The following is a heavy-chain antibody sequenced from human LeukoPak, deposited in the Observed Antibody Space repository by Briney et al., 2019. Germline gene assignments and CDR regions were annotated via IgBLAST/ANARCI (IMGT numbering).Heavy chain of an antibody. J-gene: IGHJ6*03. D-gene: IGHD6-6*01. V-gene: IGHV3-11*01. Sequence: GGSLRLSCAASGFTFSDYYMSWIRQAPGKGLEWVSYISSSGSTIYYADSVKGRFTISRDNAKNSLYLQMNSLRAEDTAVYYCARALEYSSSWVEYYYYYMDVWGKGTTVTVSS. CDR2: ISSSGSTI. CDR3: ARALEYSSSWVEYYYYYMDV. CDR1: GFTFSDYY.